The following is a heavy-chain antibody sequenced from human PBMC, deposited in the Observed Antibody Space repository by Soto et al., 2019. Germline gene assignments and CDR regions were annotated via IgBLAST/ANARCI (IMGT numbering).Heavy chain of an antibody. V-gene: IGHV4-30-4*01. CDR2: IFYSGTA. CDR3: ARDGITPVHQGADDAFDV. J-gene: IGHJ3*01. D-gene: IGHD1-26*01. CDR1: GGSISSGNHF. Sequence: QVQLQEAGPGLVKPSQTLSLTCIVSGGSISSGNHFWSWIRQPPGKGLEWIGYIFYSGTAYYNSFRKARVSIWVDTSKNQFSLNLSSVTAADTAMYYCARDGITPVHQGADDAFDVWGHGTMVTVSS.